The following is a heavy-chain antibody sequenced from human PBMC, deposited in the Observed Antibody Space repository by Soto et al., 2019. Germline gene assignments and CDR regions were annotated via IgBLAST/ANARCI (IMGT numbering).Heavy chain of an antibody. CDR3: AKEAQTRLDY. Sequence: GGSLRLSCAASGFTFSSYGMHWVRQAPGKGLEWVAVISYDGSNKYYADSVKGRFTISRDNSKNTLYLQMNSLRAEDTAVYYCAKEAQTRLDYWGQGTLVTVSS. CDR2: ISYDGSNK. CDR1: GFTFSSYG. J-gene: IGHJ4*02. V-gene: IGHV3-30*18. D-gene: IGHD2-2*01.